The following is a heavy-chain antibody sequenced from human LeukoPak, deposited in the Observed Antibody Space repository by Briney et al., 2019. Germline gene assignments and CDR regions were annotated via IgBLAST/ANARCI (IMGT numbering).Heavy chain of an antibody. D-gene: IGHD1-26*01. CDR2: MNPNSGNT. CDR1: GYTVTNYD. Sequence: DSVKVSRKASGYTVTNYDINWVRQATGQGLEWMGWMNPNSGNTGYAQKFQGRVTMTRNTSISTAYMELSSLRSEDTALYYCARDIAGATKGGWFDTWGQGTPVTVSS. V-gene: IGHV1-8*01. J-gene: IGHJ5*02. CDR3: ARDIAGATKGGWFDT.